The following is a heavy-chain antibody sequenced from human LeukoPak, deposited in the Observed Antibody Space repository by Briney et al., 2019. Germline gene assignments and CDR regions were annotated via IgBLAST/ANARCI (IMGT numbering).Heavy chain of an antibody. Sequence: QTLSLTCAISGDSVSINSAPCNSITRSPSRGLEWLGRTYYRSKWCNDYAVSAKSRITVNPDTSKNQFSLQLNSVPPEDTAVYYCAREVISDSSSWYLCPWFDPWGQGTLVTVSS. CDR1: GDSVSINSAP. J-gene: IGHJ5*02. CDR2: TYYRSKWCN. D-gene: IGHD6-13*01. V-gene: IGHV6-1*01. CDR3: AREVISDSSSWYLCPWFDP.